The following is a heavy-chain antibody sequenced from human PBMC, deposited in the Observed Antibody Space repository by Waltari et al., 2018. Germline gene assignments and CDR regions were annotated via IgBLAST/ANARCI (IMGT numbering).Heavy chain of an antibody. V-gene: IGHV3-7*01. Sequence: EVQLVESGGGLVQPGGSLRLSCAASGFTFSSYWMSWVRQAPGKGLEWVANIKQEGSEKYYVDSVKGRFTISRDNAKNSLYLQMNSLRVEDTAVYYCARANSGWFNWFDPWGQGTLVTVSS. CDR1: GFTFSSYW. J-gene: IGHJ5*02. CDR3: ARANSGWFNWFDP. CDR2: IKQEGSEK. D-gene: IGHD6-19*01.